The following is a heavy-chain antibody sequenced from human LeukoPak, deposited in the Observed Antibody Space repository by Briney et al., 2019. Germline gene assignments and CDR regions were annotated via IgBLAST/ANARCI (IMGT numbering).Heavy chain of an antibody. CDR3: AKDFRDGYNRIDCFDY. V-gene: IGHV3-23*01. CDR1: GFTFSSYA. Sequence: GGSLRLSCAASGFTFSSYAMSWVRQAPGKGLEWVSAISGSGGSTYYADSVKGRLTISRDNSKNTLYLQMNSLRAEDTAVYYCAKDFRDGYNRIDCFDYWGQGTLVTVSS. CDR2: ISGSGGST. J-gene: IGHJ4*02. D-gene: IGHD5-24*01.